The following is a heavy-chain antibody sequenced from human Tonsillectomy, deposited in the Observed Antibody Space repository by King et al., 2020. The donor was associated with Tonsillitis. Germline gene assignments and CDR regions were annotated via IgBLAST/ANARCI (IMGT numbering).Heavy chain of an antibody. CDR3: ARHLSLTMALGGVINPFDS. CDR2: IKDDGSEK. D-gene: IGHD3-16*02. Sequence: VQLVESGGGLVQPGGSLRLSCAAFGFTFTYYWMTWVRQAPGKGPEWVANIKDDGSEKYFVESVKGRFTISRDNAQNSVYLQMNSLRADDTAVYYCARHLSLTMALGGVINPFDSWGQGTLVTVSS. V-gene: IGHV3-7*01. CDR1: GFTFTYYW. J-gene: IGHJ4*02.